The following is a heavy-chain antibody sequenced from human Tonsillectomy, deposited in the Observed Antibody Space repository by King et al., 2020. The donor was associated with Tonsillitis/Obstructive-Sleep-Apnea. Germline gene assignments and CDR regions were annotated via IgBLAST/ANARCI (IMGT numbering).Heavy chain of an antibody. CDR1: GFTFSSYE. J-gene: IGHJ4*02. Sequence: VQLVESGGGLVQPGGSLRLSCAASGFTFSSYEMNWVRQAPGKGLEWVSYISSSGSTIYYADSVKGRFTISRDNAKNSLYLQMNSLRAEDTAVYYCARVLPERGYSFDYWGQGTLVTVSS. CDR2: ISSSGSTI. CDR3: ARVLPERGYSFDY. V-gene: IGHV3-48*03.